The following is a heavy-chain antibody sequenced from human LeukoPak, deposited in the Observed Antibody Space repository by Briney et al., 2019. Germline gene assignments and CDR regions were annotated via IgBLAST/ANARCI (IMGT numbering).Heavy chain of an antibody. Sequence: GGSLRLSCAASGFTFSIYAMSWVRQAPGKGLEWVSAISGSGGSTNYADSVKGRFTISRDNSKNTLYLQMNSLRAEDTAVYYCAKDGGSYWFDPWGQGTLVTVSS. CDR3: AKDGGSYWFDP. CDR1: GFTFSIYA. V-gene: IGHV3-23*01. D-gene: IGHD3-16*01. J-gene: IGHJ5*02. CDR2: ISGSGGST.